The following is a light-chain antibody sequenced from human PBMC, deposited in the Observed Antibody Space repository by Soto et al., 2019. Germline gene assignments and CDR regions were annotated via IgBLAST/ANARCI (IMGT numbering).Light chain of an antibody. V-gene: IGKV3-11*01. CDR2: DAS. CDR3: QQRSNWPPWT. CDR1: QSVNSY. Sequence: EIVFTQSPATLSLSPGERATLSCRASQSVNSYLAWYQQKPGPAPRVLIYDASNRATGIPARFSGSGSGTDFTLTISSLEPEDFAVYYCQQRSNWPPWTFGQGPKVEIK. J-gene: IGKJ1*01.